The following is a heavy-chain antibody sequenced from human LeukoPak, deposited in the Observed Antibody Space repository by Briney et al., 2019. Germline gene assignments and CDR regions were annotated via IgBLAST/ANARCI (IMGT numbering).Heavy chain of an antibody. CDR3: AKSGRSYGSGSDYFDY. CDR1: GFTFSSYS. D-gene: IGHD3-10*01. J-gene: IGHJ4*02. Sequence: GGSLRLSCVASGFTFSSYSMNWVRQAPGKGLEWVSSISSSSSYIYYADSVKGRFIISRDNAKNTLYLQMNSLRAEDTAVYYCAKSGRSYGSGSDYFDYWGQGTLVTVSS. V-gene: IGHV3-21*01. CDR2: ISSSSSYI.